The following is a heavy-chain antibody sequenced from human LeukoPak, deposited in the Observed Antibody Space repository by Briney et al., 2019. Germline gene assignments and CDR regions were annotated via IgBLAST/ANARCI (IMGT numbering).Heavy chain of an antibody. Sequence: GGSLRLSCAASGFTFSSYAMSWVRQAPGKGLEWVSAISGSGGSTYYADSVKGRFTISRDNSKNTLYLQMNSLRAEDTAVCYCAKDLPQQLVPGSFDYWGQGTLVTVSS. D-gene: IGHD6-13*01. CDR3: AKDLPQQLVPGSFDY. V-gene: IGHV3-23*01. CDR2: ISGSGGST. CDR1: GFTFSSYA. J-gene: IGHJ4*02.